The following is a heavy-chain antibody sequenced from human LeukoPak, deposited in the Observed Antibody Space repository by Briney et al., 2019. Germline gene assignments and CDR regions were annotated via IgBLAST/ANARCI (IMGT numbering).Heavy chain of an antibody. CDR3: AGDGSSLGIVVVPAAFRIPYYYYYYGMDV. Sequence: GASVKVSCKASGYTFTSYGISWVRQAPGQGLEWMGWISAYNGNTNYAQKRQGRVTMTTDTSTSTAYMELRSLRSDDTAVYYCAGDGSSLGIVVVPAAFRIPYYYYYYGMDVWGQGTTVTVSS. D-gene: IGHD2-2*01. J-gene: IGHJ6*02. CDR2: ISAYNGNT. CDR1: GYTFTSYG. V-gene: IGHV1-18*01.